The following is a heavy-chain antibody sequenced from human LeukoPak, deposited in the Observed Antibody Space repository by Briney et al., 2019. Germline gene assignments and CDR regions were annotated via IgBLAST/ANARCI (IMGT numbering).Heavy chain of an antibody. J-gene: IGHJ6*02. V-gene: IGHV4-31*03. Sequence: SQTLSLTCTVSGGSIRSCDYSWNWIRQHPGKGLEWIGYIYYSGSTYYNPSLTSRVTMSVDTSKNQFSLKLSSVTAADTAIYYCARDHTETSSLNFRNYYYYGMDNWGQGTTVIVSS. CDR3: ARDHTETSSLNFRNYYYYGMDN. CDR2: IYYSGST. D-gene: IGHD4-4*01. CDR1: GGSIRSCDYS.